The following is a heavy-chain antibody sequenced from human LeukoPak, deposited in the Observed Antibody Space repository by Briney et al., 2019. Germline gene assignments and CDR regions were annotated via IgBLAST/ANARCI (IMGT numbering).Heavy chain of an antibody. J-gene: IGHJ4*02. Sequence: ASVRVSCKASGYIFTGYCMHWVRQAPGQGLEWMGWINPNSGGTSYAQKFQGRVTMTRDTSISTAYMELSRLRSDDTAVYYCVPSSGDGRFYFDYWGQGTLVTVSS. CDR1: GYIFTGYC. V-gene: IGHV1-2*02. CDR2: INPNSGGT. CDR3: VPSSGDGRFYFDY. D-gene: IGHD2-21*01.